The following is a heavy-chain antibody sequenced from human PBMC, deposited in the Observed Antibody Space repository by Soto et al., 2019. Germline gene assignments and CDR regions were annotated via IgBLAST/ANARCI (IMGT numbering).Heavy chain of an antibody. V-gene: IGHV3-23*01. Sequence: GGSLRLSCAASGFTFSSYAMSWVRQAPGKGLEWVSAISGSGGSTYYADSVKGRFTISRDNSKNTLYLQMNSLRAEDTAVYYCAKRGGTAPLQYYYYGMDVWGQGTTVTVSS. CDR3: AKRGGTAPLQYYYYGMDV. CDR1: GFTFSSYA. J-gene: IGHJ6*02. CDR2: ISGSGGST. D-gene: IGHD2-21*02.